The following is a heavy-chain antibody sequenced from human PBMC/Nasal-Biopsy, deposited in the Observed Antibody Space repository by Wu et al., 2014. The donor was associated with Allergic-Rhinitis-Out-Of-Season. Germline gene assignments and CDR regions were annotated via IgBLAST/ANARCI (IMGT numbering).Heavy chain of an antibody. D-gene: IGHD5-24*01. J-gene: IGHJ1*01. Sequence: TLSLTCTVSGASISSYYWSWIRQTPGGRLEWIGYISDSGYSHYNPSLKSRLTISRHTSKNQFSLSLTSVTAADTATYYCARDGRGYNSWGQGILVTVSS. CDR3: ARDGRGYNS. CDR1: GASISSYY. V-gene: IGHV4-59*01. CDR2: ISDSGYS.